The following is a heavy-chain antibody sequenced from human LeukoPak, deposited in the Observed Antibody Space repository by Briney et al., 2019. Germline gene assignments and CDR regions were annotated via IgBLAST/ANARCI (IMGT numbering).Heavy chain of an antibody. CDR3: VKGGWLDY. J-gene: IGHJ4*02. CDR2: INSDGSST. Sequence: GGSLRLSCAASGFTFSSYWMHWVRQAPGKGLVWVSRINSDGSSTSYADSVKDRFTVSRDDAKSSLYLQMNSLRAEDTAVYYCVKGGWLDYWGQGSLVTVSS. D-gene: IGHD6-19*01. V-gene: IGHV3-74*01. CDR1: GFTFSSYW.